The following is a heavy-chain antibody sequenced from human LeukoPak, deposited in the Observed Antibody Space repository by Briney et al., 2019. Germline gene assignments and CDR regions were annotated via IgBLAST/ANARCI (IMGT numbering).Heavy chain of an antibody. J-gene: IGHJ4*02. CDR2: IYYSAST. D-gene: IGHD2-21*01. Sequence: SVTLSLTCTVSGGSISSSSYYWGWIRQPPGKGLEWIGSIYYSASTYYNPSLKSRVTISVDTSKNQFSLKLSSVTAADTAVYYCARHVVVVSSFDYWGQGTLVTVSS. CDR3: ARHVVVVSSFDY. CDR1: GGSISSSSYY. V-gene: IGHV4-39*01.